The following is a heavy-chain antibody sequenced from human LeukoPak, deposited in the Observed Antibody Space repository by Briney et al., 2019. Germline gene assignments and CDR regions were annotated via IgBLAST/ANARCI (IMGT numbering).Heavy chain of an antibody. Sequence: GGSLRLSCAASGFAFSSYWMSWVRQAPGKGLEWVANIKQDGSEKYYVDSVKGRFTISRDNAKNSLYVQMNSLRAEDTAVYYCAREVTTGTLFDYWGQGTLVTVSS. CDR2: IKQDGSEK. D-gene: IGHD1-14*01. CDR3: AREVTTGTLFDY. J-gene: IGHJ4*02. CDR1: GFAFSSYW. V-gene: IGHV3-7*01.